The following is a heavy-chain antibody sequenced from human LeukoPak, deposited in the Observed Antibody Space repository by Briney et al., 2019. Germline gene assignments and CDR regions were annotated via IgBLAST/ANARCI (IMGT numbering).Heavy chain of an antibody. Sequence: SQTLSLTCTVSGGSINSGGYYWNWIRQHPGKGLEWIGNSYYSGSTYYNPSLKSRVNISLDTTKKQFSLKLTSVTAADTAVYYCARDHRGPLPYGMDVWGQGTTVTVSS. J-gene: IGHJ6*02. CDR1: GGSINSGGYY. D-gene: IGHD3-10*01. V-gene: IGHV4-31*03. CDR3: ARDHRGPLPYGMDV. CDR2: SYYSGST.